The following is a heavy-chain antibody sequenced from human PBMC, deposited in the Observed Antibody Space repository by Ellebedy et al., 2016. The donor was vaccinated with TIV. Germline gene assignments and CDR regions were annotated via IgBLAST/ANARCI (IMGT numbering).Heavy chain of an antibody. V-gene: IGHV3-48*03. Sequence: PGGSLRLSCAASGFTFSSYEMNRFRQAPGKGLDWVSYISSGGDTIYYADSVKGRFTVSRDDAKNSLYLQMNSLRAEDTALYFCARGSLPYFYGSGTYGPFDYWGQGTLVTVSS. CDR3: ARGSLPYFYGSGTYGPFDY. J-gene: IGHJ4*02. CDR2: ISSGGDTI. CDR1: GFTFSSYE. D-gene: IGHD3-10*01.